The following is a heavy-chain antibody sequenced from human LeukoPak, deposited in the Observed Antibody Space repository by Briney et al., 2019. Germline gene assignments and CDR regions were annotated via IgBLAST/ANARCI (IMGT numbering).Heavy chain of an antibody. CDR2: IRYDGNSE. Sequence: GGSLRLSCAASGFTFSSNGMHWVRQAPGKGLEWVAFIRYDGNSEFYVASVKGRFTISRDNSKNTLYLQMNSLRAEDTAVYYCARDTCSGGSCYPGGSDYWGQGTLVTVSS. V-gene: IGHV3-30*02. J-gene: IGHJ4*02. CDR1: GFTFSSNG. CDR3: ARDTCSGGSCYPGGSDY. D-gene: IGHD2-15*01.